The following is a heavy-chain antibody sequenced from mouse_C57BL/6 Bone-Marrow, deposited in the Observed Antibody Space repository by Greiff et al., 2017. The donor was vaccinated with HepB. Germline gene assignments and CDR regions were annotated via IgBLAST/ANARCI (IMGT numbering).Heavy chain of an antibody. D-gene: IGHD1-1*01. CDR3: ARLSTTLVNYAMDY. V-gene: IGHV5-2*01. J-gene: IGHJ4*01. CDR2: INSDGGST. Sequence: EVQLQQSGGGLVQPGESLKLSCESNEYEFPSHDMSWVRKTPEKRLELVAAINSDGGSTYYPDTMERRFIISRDNTKKTLYLQMSSLRSEDTALYYCARLSTTLVNYAMDYWGQGTSVTVSS. CDR1: EYEFPSHD.